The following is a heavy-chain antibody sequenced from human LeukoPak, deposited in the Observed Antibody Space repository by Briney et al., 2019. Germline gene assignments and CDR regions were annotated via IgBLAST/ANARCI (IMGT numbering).Heavy chain of an antibody. CDR1: GDSISSNTW. CDR3: ARGWQLGGDLGDAFDI. CDR2: IHHSETT. J-gene: IGHJ3*02. Sequence: PSETLSLTCAVSGDSISSNTWWSWVRQPPGKGLEWIGEIHHSETTKSNPSLKSRVTISVDKSKNQFSLKLSSVTAADTAVYYCARGWQLGGDLGDAFDIWGQGTMVTVSS. D-gene: IGHD2-21*01. V-gene: IGHV4-4*02.